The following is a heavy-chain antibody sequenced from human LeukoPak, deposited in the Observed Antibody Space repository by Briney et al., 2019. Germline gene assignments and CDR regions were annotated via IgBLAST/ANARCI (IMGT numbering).Heavy chain of an antibody. J-gene: IGHJ4*02. CDR2: ISAYNGNT. CDR3: ARVEGPSIFGVVDY. D-gene: IGHD3-3*01. CDR1: GYTFTNYG. V-gene: IGHV1-18*01. Sequence: ASVKVSCKASGYTFTNYGISWVRQAPGQGLEWMGWISAYNGNTNYAQKLQGRVTMTTDTSTSTAYMELRSLRSDDTAVYFCARVEGPSIFGVVDYWGQGTLVTVSS.